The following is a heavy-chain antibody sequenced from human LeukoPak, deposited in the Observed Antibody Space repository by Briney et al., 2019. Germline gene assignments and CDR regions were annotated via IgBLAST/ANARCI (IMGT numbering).Heavy chain of an antibody. D-gene: IGHD4-17*01. CDR1: GFNLSNAW. CDR2: IKSKTEGGTT. CDR3: TTDPGTIDGDPLYYFDY. J-gene: IGHJ4*02. V-gene: IGHV3-15*01. Sequence: GGSLRLSCAASGFNLSNAWMSWVRQAPGKGLEWVGRIKSKTEGGTTDYAAPVKGRFTISRDDSKNTLYLQMNSLKTEDTAVYYCTTDPGTIDGDPLYYFDYWGQGTLVTVSS.